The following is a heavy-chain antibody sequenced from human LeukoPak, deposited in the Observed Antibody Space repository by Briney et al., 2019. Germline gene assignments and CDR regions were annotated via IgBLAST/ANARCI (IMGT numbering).Heavy chain of an antibody. V-gene: IGHV1-2*02. Sequence: GASVKVSCKASGYTFTDYYIHWVRQAPGQGLEWMGWINPNSGDTHYAQKFQGRVTMTRDTSISTAYMELTGPTSDDTAVYYCAKDQGYCSGSSCYSLDYWGQGTLVTVSS. D-gene: IGHD2-15*01. CDR1: GYTFTDYY. CDR3: AKDQGYCSGSSCYSLDY. CDR2: INPNSGDT. J-gene: IGHJ4*02.